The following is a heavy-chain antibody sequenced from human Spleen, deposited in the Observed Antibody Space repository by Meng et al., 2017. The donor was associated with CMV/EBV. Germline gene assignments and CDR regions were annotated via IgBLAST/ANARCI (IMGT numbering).Heavy chain of an antibody. D-gene: IGHD6-6*01. V-gene: IGHV5-51*01. Sequence: GESLKISCKGSGYSFSTFTTYWIGWVRQMPGKGLEWMGSIHPGDSDTRYSPSFQGQVTTSADKFTRTAYLRWSSLKASDTAMYYCARHFDGIAARQPFDPWGQGTLVTVSS. CDR3: ARHFDGIAARQPFDP. CDR2: IHPGDSDT. CDR1: GYSFSTFTTYW. J-gene: IGHJ5*02.